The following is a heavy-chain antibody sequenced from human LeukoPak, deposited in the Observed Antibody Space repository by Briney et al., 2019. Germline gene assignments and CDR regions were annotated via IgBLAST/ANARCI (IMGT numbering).Heavy chain of an antibody. V-gene: IGHV1-2*02. CDR3: ARDQNFHGSGGYYGIDC. J-gene: IGHJ4*02. CDR2: INPNNGGT. Sequence: GASVKVSCKTSGYTFTGYYIHWVRQAPGQGLEWIGWINPNNGGTNYAQKFQDRVTMTRDTPISTAYMELSRLTSDDTAVYYCARDQNFHGSGGYYGIDCWGQGTLVTVSS. D-gene: IGHD3-22*01. CDR1: GYTFTGYY.